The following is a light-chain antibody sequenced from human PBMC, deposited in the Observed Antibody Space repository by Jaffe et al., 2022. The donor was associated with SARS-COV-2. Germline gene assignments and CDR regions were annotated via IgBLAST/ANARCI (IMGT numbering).Light chain of an antibody. CDR3: LLYYSGIQV. J-gene: IGLJ2*01. Sequence: QAVVTQEPSLTVSPGGTVTLTCGSSTGAVTSTHYPYWFQQKPGQAPTTLIFDTNVKHPWTPARFSGSLLAGKAALTLSAAQPDDEADYYCLLYYSGIQVFGGGTKLTVL. CDR1: TGAVTSTHY. V-gene: IGLV7-46*01. CDR2: DTN.